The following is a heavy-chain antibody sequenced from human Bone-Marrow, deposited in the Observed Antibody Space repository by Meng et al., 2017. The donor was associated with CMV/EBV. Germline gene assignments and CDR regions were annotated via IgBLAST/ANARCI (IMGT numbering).Heavy chain of an antibody. Sequence: GESLKISCVVSGVTFSGHGMHWVRQAPGKGLEWVSSISSSSYYIYYADSVKGRFTISRDNAKNSLYLQMNSLRAEDTAVYYCVRVKGVVPAARMDVWGQGTTVTVSS. J-gene: IGHJ6*02. CDR2: ISSSSYYI. CDR1: GVTFSGHG. V-gene: IGHV3-21*01. CDR3: VRVKGVVPAARMDV. D-gene: IGHD2-2*01.